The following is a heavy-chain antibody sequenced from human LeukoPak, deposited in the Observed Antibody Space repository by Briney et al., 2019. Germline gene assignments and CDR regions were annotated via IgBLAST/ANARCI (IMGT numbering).Heavy chain of an antibody. CDR1: SVSVSSNNYY. J-gene: IGHJ4*02. Sequence: SETLSLTCTVSSVSVSSNNYYWGWIRQPPGKGLGWIGSIYYGGSTYYNPSLKSRVTISVDTSKTQFSLKLTSVTAADTAIYYCARRYYYDNSGFVYWGQGTLVTVSS. V-gene: IGHV4-39*01. CDR3: ARRYYYDNSGFVY. CDR2: IYYGGST. D-gene: IGHD3-22*01.